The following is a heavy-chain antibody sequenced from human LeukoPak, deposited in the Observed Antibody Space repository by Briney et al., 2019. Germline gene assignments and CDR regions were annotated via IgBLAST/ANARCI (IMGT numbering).Heavy chain of an antibody. J-gene: IGHJ5*02. CDR2: IYYSGST. CDR3: ARDKGTSVDP. Sequence: SETLSLTCTVSGGSISSGSYYWSWIRQPPGKGLEWIGYIYYSGSTNHNPSLKGRVTISVDTSKNQFSLKLSSVTAADTAVYYCARDKGTSVDPWGQGTLVTVSS. CDR1: GGSISSGSYY. D-gene: IGHD1-26*01. V-gene: IGHV4-61*01.